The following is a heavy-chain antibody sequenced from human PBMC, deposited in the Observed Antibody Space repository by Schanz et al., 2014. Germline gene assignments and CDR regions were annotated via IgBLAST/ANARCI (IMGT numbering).Heavy chain of an antibody. J-gene: IGHJ4*02. V-gene: IGHV3-11*01. CDR2: ISSSGNII. CDR3: AAHETLSTTACCPS. D-gene: IGHD2-2*01. Sequence: HVLLVESGGGLVKPGGSLRLSCSASGFTFSDSFMSWIRQTPGKGLEWLSYISSSGNIIHYADSVKGRFTISRDNAKNSLYLQMTGLRAEDTAVYYCAAHETLSTTACCPSWGQGTLVAVSS. CDR1: GFTFSDSF.